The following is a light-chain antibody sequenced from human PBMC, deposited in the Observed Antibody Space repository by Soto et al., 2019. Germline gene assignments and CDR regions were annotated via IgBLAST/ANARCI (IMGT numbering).Light chain of an antibody. CDR3: QQTNSFPCT. V-gene: IGKV1-5*03. CDR2: EAS. J-gene: IGKJ1*01. CDR1: QSIKNW. Sequence: QVSQSPGPLSASVGDGVTITCRSSQSIKNWLAWYQQKPGEAPKLLIYEASTLESGVPSRFSGSGSGTEFTLTISSLQPEDVATYYCQQTNSFPCTFGQGTKVDIK.